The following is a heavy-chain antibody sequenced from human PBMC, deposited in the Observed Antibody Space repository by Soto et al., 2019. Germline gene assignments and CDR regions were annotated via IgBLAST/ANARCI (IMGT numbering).Heavy chain of an antibody. CDR2: ISGSGGST. J-gene: IGHJ4*02. Sequence: EVQLLESGGGLVQPGGSLRLSCAASGFTFSNYAVTWVRQAPGKGLEWVSTISGSGGSTYYADSVKGRFTISRDNSKNTLYLQMNSLRAEDTAGYYCAKGRGSSWYEIDYWGQGTLVTVSS. CDR1: GFTFSNYA. V-gene: IGHV3-23*01. D-gene: IGHD6-13*01. CDR3: AKGRGSSWYEIDY.